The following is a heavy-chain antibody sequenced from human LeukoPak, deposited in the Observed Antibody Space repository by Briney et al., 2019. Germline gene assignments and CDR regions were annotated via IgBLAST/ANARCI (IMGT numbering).Heavy chain of an antibody. CDR2: ISYDGSNK. D-gene: IGHD6-19*01. CDR3: ARDGKQWLVPYYFDY. CDR1: GFTFSSYG. V-gene: IGHV3-30*03. Sequence: PGGSLRLSCAASGFTFSSYGMHWVRQAPGKGLEWVAVISYDGSNKYYADSVKGRFTISRDNSKNTLYLQMNSLRAEDTAVYYCARDGKQWLVPYYFDYWGQGTLVTVSS. J-gene: IGHJ4*02.